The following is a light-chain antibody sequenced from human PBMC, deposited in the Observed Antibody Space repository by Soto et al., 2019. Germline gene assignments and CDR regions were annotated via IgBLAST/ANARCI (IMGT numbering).Light chain of an antibody. CDR1: SSDVGGYKY. J-gene: IGLJ2*01. Sequence: QSALTQPPSASGSPGQSVTISCTGTSSDVGGYKYVSWYQQHPGKAPKLMIYEVSKRPSGVPDRFSGSKSGNTASLTVSGLQAEDEAHYYCSAYAGSNILLFGGGTKVTVL. CDR3: SAYAGSNILL. CDR2: EVS. V-gene: IGLV2-8*01.